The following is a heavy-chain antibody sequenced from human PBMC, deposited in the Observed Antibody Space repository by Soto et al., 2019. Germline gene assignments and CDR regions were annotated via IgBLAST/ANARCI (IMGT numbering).Heavy chain of an antibody. CDR3: ARVRYCSGGSCLSGAFDI. D-gene: IGHD2-15*01. CDR2: IYYSGST. CDR1: GGSISSGGYY. V-gene: IGHV4-31*03. J-gene: IGHJ3*02. Sequence: QVQLQESGPGLVKPSQTLSLTCTVSGGSISSGGYYWSWIRQHPGKGLEWIGYIYYSGSTYYNPSLKSRVTISVDTSKNLFALKLSSVTAADTAVYYCARVRYCSGGSCLSGAFDIWGQGTMVTVPS.